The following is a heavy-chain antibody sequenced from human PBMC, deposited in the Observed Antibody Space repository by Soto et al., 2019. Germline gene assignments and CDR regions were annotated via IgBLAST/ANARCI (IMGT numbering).Heavy chain of an antibody. CDR1: GFTFNDYT. CDR2: IRSKAYGRTT. J-gene: IGHJ4*02. Sequence: GGSLRLSCTASGFTFNDYTLSWVRQAPGKGLEWVGFIRSKAYGRTTEYAASVKGRFTISRDDSKSIAYLQMNSLKTEDTAVYYCTAGKLYPSLDFDYWGQGTLVTVSS. V-gene: IGHV3-49*04. D-gene: IGHD2-8*01. CDR3: TAGKLYPSLDFDY.